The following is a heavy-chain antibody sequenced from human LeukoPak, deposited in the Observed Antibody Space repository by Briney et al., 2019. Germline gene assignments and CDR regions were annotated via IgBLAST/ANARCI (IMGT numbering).Heavy chain of an antibody. CDR1: GFTFSTRW. CDR3: ARESPMVRGVIFDY. D-gene: IGHD3-10*01. Sequence: GGSLRLSCAVSGFTSGFTFSTRWMHWVRQAPGKGLEWVSVSKTDGASTSYADSVKGRFTVSRDNAKNTLYLQMDSLRAEDTAVYYCARESPMVRGVIFDYWGQGTLVTVSS. CDR2: SKTDGAST. J-gene: IGHJ4*02. V-gene: IGHV3-74*01.